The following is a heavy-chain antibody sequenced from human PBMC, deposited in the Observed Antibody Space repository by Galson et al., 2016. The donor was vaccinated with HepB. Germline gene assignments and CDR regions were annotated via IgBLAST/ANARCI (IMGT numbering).Heavy chain of an antibody. J-gene: IGHJ2*01. Sequence: SLRLSCAASGFTFRDSTMTWVRQAPGKGLHWVSTITGSGVSSYYADSVKGRFTTSRDNSKNILYLQMNSLRADDTAVYYCAKDGGTWGYYYGDWNLDLWGRGTLVNVSS. CDR3: AKDGGTWGYYYGDWNLDL. V-gene: IGHV3-23*01. D-gene: IGHD3-16*01. CDR1: GFTFRDST. CDR2: ITGSGVSS.